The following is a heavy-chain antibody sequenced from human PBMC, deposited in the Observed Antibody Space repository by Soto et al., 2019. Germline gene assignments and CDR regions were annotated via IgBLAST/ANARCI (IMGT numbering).Heavy chain of an antibody. Sequence: SETLSLTCTVSGGSISSYYWSWIRQPPGKGLEWIGYIYYSGSTNYNPSLKSRVTISVDTSKNQFSLKLSSVTAADTAVYYCARGLTLDYDYIWGSYRSGYYYYMDVWGKGTTVTVSS. J-gene: IGHJ6*03. CDR1: GGSISSYY. V-gene: IGHV4-59*01. CDR3: ARGLTLDYDYIWGSYRSGYYYYMDV. D-gene: IGHD3-16*02. CDR2: IYYSGST.